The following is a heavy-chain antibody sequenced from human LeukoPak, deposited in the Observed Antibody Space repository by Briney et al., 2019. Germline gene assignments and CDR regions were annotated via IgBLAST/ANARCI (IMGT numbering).Heavy chain of an antibody. CDR3: AREGIVATFYYYYGMDV. Sequence: GGSLRLSCAASGFTFSDYYMSWIRQAPGKGLEWVSYISSSGSTIYYADSVKGRFTVSRDNAKNSLYLQMNSLRAEDTAVYYCAREGIVATFYYYYGMDVWGQGTTVPVSS. CDR1: GFTFSDYY. J-gene: IGHJ6*02. D-gene: IGHD5-12*01. V-gene: IGHV3-11*01. CDR2: ISSSGSTI.